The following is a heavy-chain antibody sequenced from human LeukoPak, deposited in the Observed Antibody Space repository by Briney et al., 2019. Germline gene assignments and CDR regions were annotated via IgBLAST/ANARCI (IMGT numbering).Heavy chain of an antibody. CDR2: IYYSGST. Sequence: SETLSLTCTVSGGSISSYYWSWIRQPPGKGREWGGYIYYSGSTNYNPSLKSRVTISVDTSKNQFSLKLSSVTAADTAVYYCVRLGENCSGGSCYSMALGYWGQGTLVTVSS. CDR1: GGSISSYY. D-gene: IGHD2-15*01. J-gene: IGHJ4*02. V-gene: IGHV4-59*08. CDR3: VRLGENCSGGSCYSMALGY.